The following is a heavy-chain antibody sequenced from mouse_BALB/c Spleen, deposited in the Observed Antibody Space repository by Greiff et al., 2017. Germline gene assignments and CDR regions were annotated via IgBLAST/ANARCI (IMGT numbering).Heavy chain of an antibody. CDR2: INSNGGST. J-gene: IGHJ1*01. V-gene: IGHV5-6-3*01. D-gene: IGHD1-2*01. CDR1: GFTFSSYG. CDR3: AREAHYYGNWYFDV. Sequence: EVKLMESGGGLVQPGGSLKLSCAASGFTFSSYGMSWVRQTPDKRLELVATINSNGGSTYYPDSVKGRFTISRDNAKNTLYLQMSSLKSEDTAMYYCAREAHYYGNWYFDVWGAGTTVTVSS.